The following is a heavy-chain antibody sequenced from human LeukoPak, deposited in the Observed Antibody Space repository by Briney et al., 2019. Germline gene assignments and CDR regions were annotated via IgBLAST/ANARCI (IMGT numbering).Heavy chain of an antibody. CDR2: FHNSGTS. D-gene: IGHD3-16*01. CDR1: GFTFSSYA. V-gene: IGHV4-59*01. CDR3: TRGAAWLIDY. Sequence: GSLRLSCGASGFTFSSYAMSWVRQPPGKGLEWIGYFHNSGTSTYNPSLKSRVTISADTSKNQFSLKLNSLTTADTAVYYCTRGAAWLIDYWGQGILVTVSS. J-gene: IGHJ4*02.